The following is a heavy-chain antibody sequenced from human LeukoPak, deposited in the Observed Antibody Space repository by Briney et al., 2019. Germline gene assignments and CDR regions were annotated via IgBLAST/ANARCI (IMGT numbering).Heavy chain of an antibody. CDR3: ARDPGSSSFDY. D-gene: IGHD6-13*01. Sequence: GSLRLSCVASGFTFSSFWMSWVRQAPGKGLEFVANLDQDGSVRNYVDSVKGRFIISRDNAKNSLYLQMDSLRAEDTAVYFCARDPGSSSFDYWGLGTPVTVSS. CDR1: GFTFSSFW. CDR2: LDQDGSVR. V-gene: IGHV3-7*01. J-gene: IGHJ4*02.